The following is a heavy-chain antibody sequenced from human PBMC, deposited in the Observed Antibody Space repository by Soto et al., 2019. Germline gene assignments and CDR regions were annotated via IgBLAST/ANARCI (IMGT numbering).Heavy chain of an antibody. V-gene: IGHV1-2*02. CDR1: EYSFTGHY. Sequence: ASVKVSCKASEYSFTGHYLHWVRQAPGQGLEWMGWIDPKSGDTNYAQKFRGRVTMTSDTSISTAYLDLSSLRPDDTAVYYCARAYGKSGYHYFVPWHPESMVATSS. CDR3: ARAYGKSGYHYFVP. CDR2: IDPKSGDT. D-gene: IGHD3-22*01. J-gene: IGHJ5*02.